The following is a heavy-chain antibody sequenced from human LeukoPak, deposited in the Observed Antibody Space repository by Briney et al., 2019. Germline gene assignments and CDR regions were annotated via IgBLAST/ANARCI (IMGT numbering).Heavy chain of an antibody. D-gene: IGHD6-13*01. Sequence: PSETLSLTCAVYGGSFSGYYWSWIRQPPGRGLEWIGEINHSGSTYYSPSLKSRVAMSLDTSKNQVSLKLNSLTAADTAVYYCARTLQSIAAADYWGQGTLVTVSS. CDR2: INHSGST. J-gene: IGHJ4*02. V-gene: IGHV4-34*09. CDR1: GGSFSGYY. CDR3: ARTLQSIAAADY.